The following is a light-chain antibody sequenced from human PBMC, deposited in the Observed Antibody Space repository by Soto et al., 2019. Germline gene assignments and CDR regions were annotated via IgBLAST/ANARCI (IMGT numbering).Light chain of an antibody. CDR2: GAS. J-gene: IGKJ2*01. Sequence: DSQMTQSPSSLSSSVGARVTITCRASQDITNYVNWYRQIPGKAPELLIYGASNLETGVPSRLSRRGSGTHFTFTISSLQPEDIATYYCQQYDNRPPDTFGQGTKLEI. V-gene: IGKV1-33*01. CDR1: QDITNY. CDR3: QQYDNRPPDT.